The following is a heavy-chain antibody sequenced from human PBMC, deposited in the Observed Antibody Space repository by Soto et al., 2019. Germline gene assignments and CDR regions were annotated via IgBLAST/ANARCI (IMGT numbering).Heavy chain of an antibody. D-gene: IGHD1-26*01. Sequence: ASVKVSCKASGYTSTSYYMHWVRQAPGQGLEWMGIINPSGGSTSYAQKFQGRVTMTRDTSTSTVYMELSSLRSEDKAVYYSTRKGLPVVGATSYCYYYYGMDVWGQGATVTVAS. CDR2: INPSGGST. CDR1: GYTSTSYY. V-gene: IGHV1-46*01. J-gene: IGHJ6*02. CDR3: TRKGLPVVGATSYCYYYYGMDV.